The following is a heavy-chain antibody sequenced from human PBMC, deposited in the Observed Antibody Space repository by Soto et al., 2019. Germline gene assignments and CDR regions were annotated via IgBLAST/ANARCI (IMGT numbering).Heavy chain of an antibody. CDR2: ISGSGGST. CDR3: AKSGVYSSSWDEYYYYYMDV. Sequence: GGSLRLSCAASGFTFSSYAMSWVRQAPGKGLEWVSAISGSGGSTYYADSVKGRFTISRDNSKNTLYLQMNSLRAEDTAVYYCAKSGVYSSSWDEYYYYYMDVWGKGTTVTVSS. CDR1: GFTFSSYA. J-gene: IGHJ6*03. V-gene: IGHV3-23*01. D-gene: IGHD6-13*01.